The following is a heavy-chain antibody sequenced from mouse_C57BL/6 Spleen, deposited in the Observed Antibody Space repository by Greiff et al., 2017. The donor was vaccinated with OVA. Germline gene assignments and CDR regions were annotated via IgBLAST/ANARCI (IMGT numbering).Heavy chain of an antibody. CDR2: IRLKSDNYAT. D-gene: IGHD2-1*01. CDR3: TVYYPVAY. Sequence: DVKLVESGGGLVQPGGSMKLSCVASGFTFSNYWMNWVRQSPEKGLEWVAQIRLKSDNYATHYAESVKGRFTISRDDSKSSVYLQMNNLRAEDTGIYYCTVYYPVAYWGQGTLVTVSA. J-gene: IGHJ3*01. V-gene: IGHV6-3*01. CDR1: GFTFSNYW.